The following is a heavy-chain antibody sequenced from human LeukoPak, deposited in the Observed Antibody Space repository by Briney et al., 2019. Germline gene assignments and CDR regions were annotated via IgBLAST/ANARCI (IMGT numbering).Heavy chain of an antibody. J-gene: IGHJ5*02. CDR3: ARGGVPTVTTGDEFDP. CDR2: NSAYNGNT. D-gene: IGHD4-11*01. CDR1: VYTFTSYG. Sequence: GAAVNLSCKASVYTFTSYGISWVRQTPGQGVEWIGWNSAYNGNTSYAQKLQGRVYMTTDTSTSTAYMELRSLRSDDTAVYYCARGGVPTVTTGDEFDPWGQGTLVTVSS. V-gene: IGHV1-18*01.